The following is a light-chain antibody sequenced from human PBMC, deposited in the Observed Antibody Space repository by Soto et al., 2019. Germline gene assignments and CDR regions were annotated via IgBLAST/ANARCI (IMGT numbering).Light chain of an antibody. CDR1: KLGHKY. V-gene: IGLV3-1*01. J-gene: IGLJ2*01. CDR3: QTWASSIVV. Sequence: SYELTQPPSVSVSPGQTASITCSGDKLGHKYVSWDQQKPGQSPILVIYQDSKRPSGIPERVSGSNSGSTATLTISETQAMDEADYYCQTWASSIVVFGGGTKLTVL. CDR2: QDS.